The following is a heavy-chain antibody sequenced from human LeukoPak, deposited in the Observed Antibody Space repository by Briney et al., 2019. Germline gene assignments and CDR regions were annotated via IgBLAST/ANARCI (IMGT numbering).Heavy chain of an antibody. CDR1: GFTFSDYY. J-gene: IGHJ3*02. CDR3: ARDHLLERRSDAFDI. D-gene: IGHD1-1*01. Sequence: GGSLRLSCAASGFTFSDYYMSWLRQAPGKGLEWVSYISSSGSTIYYADSVKGRFTISRDNAKNSLYLQMNSLRAEDTAVYYCARDHLLERRSDAFDIWGQGTMVTVSS. V-gene: IGHV3-11*04. CDR2: ISSSGSTI.